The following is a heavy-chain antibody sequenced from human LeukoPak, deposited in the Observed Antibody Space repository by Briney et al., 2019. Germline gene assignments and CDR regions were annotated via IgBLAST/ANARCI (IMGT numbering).Heavy chain of an antibody. V-gene: IGHV1-46*01. CDR3: AREGVVVPAAMPYSMDV. Sequence: ASVKVSCKASGYTFTSYYMHWVRQAPGQGLEWMGIINPSGGSTSYAQKFQGRVTMTRDMSTSTVYMELSSLRSEDTAVYYCAREGVVVPAAMPYSMDVWGKGTTVTVSS. D-gene: IGHD2-2*01. CDR2: INPSGGST. J-gene: IGHJ6*04. CDR1: GYTFTSYY.